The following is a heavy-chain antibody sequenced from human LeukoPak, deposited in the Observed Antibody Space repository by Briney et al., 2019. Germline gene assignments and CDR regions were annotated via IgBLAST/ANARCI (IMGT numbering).Heavy chain of an antibody. CDR3: VRGGIAARLRD. D-gene: IGHD6-6*01. CDR1: GGSFSDYY. J-gene: IGHJ4*02. CDR2: INHRGST. V-gene: IGHV4-34*01. Sequence: SETLSLTCAVYGGSFSDYYWTWIRQPPGKGLEWIGEINHRGSTSYNPSLKSRVTISVDKSNNQFSLKLTSVTAADTAVYYCVRGGIAARLRDWGQGTLVTVSS.